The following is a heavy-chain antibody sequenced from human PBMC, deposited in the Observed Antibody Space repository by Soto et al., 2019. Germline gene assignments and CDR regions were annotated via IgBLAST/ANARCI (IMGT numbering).Heavy chain of an antibody. CDR1: GSSINSSGYY. J-gene: IGHJ4*02. D-gene: IGHD5-18*01. CDR2: MFYGVST. CDR3: ARDIRGYSRTLDY. V-gene: IGHV4-39*02. Sequence: SATLSLTCTVSGSSINSSGYYWGWIRQPPGKGLEWIGSMFYGVSTYYNPSLKSRVTVSVDTSKNQFSLNLRSVTAADTAVYYCARDIRGYSRTLDYWGQGTLVTV.